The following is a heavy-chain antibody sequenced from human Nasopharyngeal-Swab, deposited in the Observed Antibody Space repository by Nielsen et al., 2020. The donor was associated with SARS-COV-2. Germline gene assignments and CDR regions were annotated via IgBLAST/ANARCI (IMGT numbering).Heavy chain of an antibody. CDR3: ARATRSGYYQTYYFDY. Sequence: SETLSLTCTVSGGSISSSSYYWSWIRQPPGKGLEWFGYIYYSGSTNYNPSLKSRVTISVDTSKNQFSLKLSSVTAADTAVYYCARATRSGYYQTYYFDYWGQGTLVTVSS. CDR1: GGSISSSSYY. D-gene: IGHD3-22*01. V-gene: IGHV4-61*01. CDR2: IYYSGST. J-gene: IGHJ4*02.